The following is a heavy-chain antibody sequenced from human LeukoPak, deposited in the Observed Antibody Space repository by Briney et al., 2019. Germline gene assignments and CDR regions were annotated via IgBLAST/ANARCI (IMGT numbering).Heavy chain of an antibody. D-gene: IGHD1-1*01. V-gene: IGHV1-18*01. CDR1: GYTFTSYG. Sequence: ASVKVSCKSSGYTFTSYGISWGRQAPGQGLEWGGWIIAYNGNTNYAQKLQGRVTMTTDQSTSTAYMELRSLRSDDTAVYYCARVEFDYFDYWGQGTLVTVSS. CDR2: IIAYNGNT. CDR3: ARVEFDYFDY. J-gene: IGHJ4*02.